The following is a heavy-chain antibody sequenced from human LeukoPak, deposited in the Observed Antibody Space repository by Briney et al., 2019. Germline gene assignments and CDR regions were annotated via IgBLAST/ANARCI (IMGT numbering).Heavy chain of an antibody. Sequence: SETLSLTCAVSGYSISSGYYWGWIRQPPGKGLEWIGNIYHSGSTSYNPSLKSRVTISVDTSKSQFSLKLSSVTATDTAVYYCARLVGSSWYHEVLLGRDYWGQGTLVTVSS. V-gene: IGHV4-38-2*01. CDR2: IYHSGST. D-gene: IGHD6-13*01. CDR1: GYSISSGYY. J-gene: IGHJ4*02. CDR3: ARLVGSSWYHEVLLGRDY.